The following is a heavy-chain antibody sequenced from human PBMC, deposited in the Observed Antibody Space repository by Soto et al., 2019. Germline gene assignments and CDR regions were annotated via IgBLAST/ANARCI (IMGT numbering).Heavy chain of an antibody. V-gene: IGHV3-33*01. CDR3: ARDWTTVTETFDY. CDR2: IWYDGSNK. Sequence: PGGSLRLSCAASGFTFSSYGMHWVRQAPGKGLEWVAVIWYDGSNKYYADSVKGRFTISRDNSKNTLYLQMNSLRAEDTAVYYCARDWTTVTETFDYWGQGTLVTVSS. J-gene: IGHJ4*02. CDR1: GFTFSSYG. D-gene: IGHD4-17*01.